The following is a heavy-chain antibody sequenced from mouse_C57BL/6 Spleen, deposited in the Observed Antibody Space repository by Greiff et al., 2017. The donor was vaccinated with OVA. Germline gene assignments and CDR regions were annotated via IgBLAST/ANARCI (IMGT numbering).Heavy chain of an antibody. Sequence: EVKLMESGGGLVKPGGSLKLSCAASGFTFSDYGMHWVRQAPEKGLEWVAYISRGSSTIYYADTVKGRFTISRDNAKNTLFLQMTSLRAEDTAMYYCGRESSYPDYWGQGTTLTVSS. CDR1: GFTFSDYG. CDR3: GRESSYPDY. D-gene: IGHD1-1*01. CDR2: ISRGSSTI. J-gene: IGHJ2*01. V-gene: IGHV5-17*01.